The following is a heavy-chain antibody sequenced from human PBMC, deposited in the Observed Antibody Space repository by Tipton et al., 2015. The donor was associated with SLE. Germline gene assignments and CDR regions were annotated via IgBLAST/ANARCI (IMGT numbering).Heavy chain of an antibody. Sequence: TLSLTCAVYGGSFSGYYWSWIRQPPGKGLEWIGEINHSGSTNYNPSLKSRVTISVDTSKNQFSLKLSSVTAADTAVYYCALRYFDGQYFDLWGRGTLVTFSS. CDR2: INHSGST. J-gene: IGHJ2*01. D-gene: IGHD3-9*01. V-gene: IGHV4-34*01. CDR1: GGSFSGYY. CDR3: ALRYFDGQYFDL.